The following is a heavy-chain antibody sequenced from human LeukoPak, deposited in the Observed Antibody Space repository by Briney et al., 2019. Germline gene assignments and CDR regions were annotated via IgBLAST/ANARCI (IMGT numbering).Heavy chain of an antibody. CDR1: GFTFSSYA. J-gene: IGHJ4*02. CDR3: ATRTHSGNYIGYFDY. CDR2: ISNRGDST. V-gene: IGHV3-23*01. Sequence: GGSLRLSCAASGFTFSSYAMGWVRQAPGKGLEWVSIISNRGDSTYYADSVRGRFTISRDNSKNTLYLQMNSLRAEDTAVYYCATRTHSGNYIGYFDYWGQGTLVTVSS. D-gene: IGHD1-26*01.